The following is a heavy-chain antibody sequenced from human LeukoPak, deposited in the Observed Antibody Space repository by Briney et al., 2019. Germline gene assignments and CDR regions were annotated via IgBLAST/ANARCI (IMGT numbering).Heavy chain of an antibody. CDR1: GYTLTELS. Sequence: ASVKVSCKVSGYTLTELSMHWVRQAPGKGLEWMGGFDPEDGETIYAQKFQGRVTMTEDTSTDTAYMELSGLRSEDTAVYYCATVLGGYSYGPDWDYWGQGTLVTVSS. CDR3: ATVLGGYSYGPDWDY. V-gene: IGHV1-24*01. D-gene: IGHD5-18*01. J-gene: IGHJ4*02. CDR2: FDPEDGET.